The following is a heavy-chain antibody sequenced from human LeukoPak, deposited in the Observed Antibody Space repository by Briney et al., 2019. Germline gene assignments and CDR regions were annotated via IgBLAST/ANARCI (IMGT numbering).Heavy chain of an antibody. D-gene: IGHD3-16*02. CDR2: IYYSGST. Sequence: PSETLSLTCTVSGGSISSSSYYWGWIRQPPGKGLEWIGSIYYSGSTYYNPSLKSRVTISVDTSKNQFSLKLSSVTAADTAVYYCARRPGGGSYRYTWDDAFDIWGQGTMVTVSS. CDR1: GGSISSSSYY. V-gene: IGHV4-39*01. J-gene: IGHJ3*02. CDR3: ARRPGGGSYRYTWDDAFDI.